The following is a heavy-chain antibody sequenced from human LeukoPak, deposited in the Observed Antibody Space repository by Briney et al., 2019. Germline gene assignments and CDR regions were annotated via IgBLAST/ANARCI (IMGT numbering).Heavy chain of an antibody. CDR2: INPSGGST. V-gene: IGHV1-46*01. CDR1: GYTFTSYY. CDR3: AKILEYQLIWSAYLPRVEDY. Sequence: GASVNVSCKASGYTFTSYYMHWVRQAPGQGLEWMGIINPSGGSTSYAQKFQGRVTMTRDTSTSTVYMELNSLRAEDTAVYYCAKILEYQLIWSAYLPRVEDYWGQGTLVTVSS. D-gene: IGHD2-2*01. J-gene: IGHJ4*02.